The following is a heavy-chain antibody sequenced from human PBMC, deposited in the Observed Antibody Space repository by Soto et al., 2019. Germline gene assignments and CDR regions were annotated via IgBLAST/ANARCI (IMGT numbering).Heavy chain of an antibody. CDR1: GYTFTSYA. CDR2: INAGNCNT. J-gene: IGHJ4*02. D-gene: IGHD1-7*01. CDR3: ARDSVYNWNYDPFDY. V-gene: IGHV1-3*01. Sequence: ASVKVSCKASGYTFTSYAMHWVRQAPGQRLEWMGWINAGNCNTKYSQKFQGRVTITRDTSASTAYMELSSLRSEDTAVYYCARDSVYNWNYDPFDYWGQGTLVTVSS.